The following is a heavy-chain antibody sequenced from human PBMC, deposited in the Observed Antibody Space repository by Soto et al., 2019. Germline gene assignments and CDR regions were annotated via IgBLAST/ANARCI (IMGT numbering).Heavy chain of an antibody. V-gene: IGHV3-21*01. CDR2: ISSSSSYI. D-gene: IGHD5-18*01. CDR3: ARARDTAMVMSY. J-gene: IGHJ4*02. CDR1: GFTFSSYS. Sequence: GWSLRLSCAASGFTFSSYSMSWVRQAPGKGLEWVSSISSSSSYIYYADSVKGRFTISRDNAKNSLYLQMNSLRAEDTAVYYCARARDTAMVMSYWGQGTLVTVSS.